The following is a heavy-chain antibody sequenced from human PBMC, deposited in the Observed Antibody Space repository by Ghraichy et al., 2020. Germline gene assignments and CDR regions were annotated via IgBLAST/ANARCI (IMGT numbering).Heavy chain of an antibody. CDR2: IKQDGSEK. Sequence: LSLTCAASGFTFSSYWMSWVRQAPGKGLEWVANIKQDGSEKYYVDSVKGRFTISRDNAKNSLYLQMNSLRAEDTAVYYCARDSISWELPSHWGQGTLVTVSS. J-gene: IGHJ4*02. D-gene: IGHD1-26*01. CDR3: ARDSISWELPSH. CDR1: GFTFSSYW. V-gene: IGHV3-7*01.